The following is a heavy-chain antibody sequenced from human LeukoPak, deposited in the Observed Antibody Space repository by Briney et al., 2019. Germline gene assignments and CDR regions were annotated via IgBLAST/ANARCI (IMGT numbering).Heavy chain of an antibody. V-gene: IGHV4-61*02. CDR3: ARGFYIAKNAGVFDL. CDR2: ISSSGST. CDR1: GDSISSGDYY. J-gene: IGHJ3*01. Sequence: SETLSLTCTVSGDSISSGDYYWSWIRQPAGKGLEWIGRISSSGSTNYNPSLKSRVTISVDTSKNQFSLKLSSVTAADTAVYYCARGFYIAKNAGVFDLWGQGTTVAVSS. D-gene: IGHD1-1*01.